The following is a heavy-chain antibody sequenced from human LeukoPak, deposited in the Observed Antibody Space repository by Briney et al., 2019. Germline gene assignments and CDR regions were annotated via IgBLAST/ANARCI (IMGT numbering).Heavy chain of an antibody. D-gene: IGHD2-15*01. V-gene: IGHV3-74*01. CDR1: GFTLSSYW. Sequence: GESLRLSCAASGFTLSSYWMYWVRQAPGKGLMWVSRTNSDGSRTNYADSVKGRFTISRDNAKNTLYLQMNSLRAEDTAVYYCATSRYCSGASCSYHWGQGTLVTVSS. CDR2: TNSDGSRT. CDR3: ATSRYCSGASCSYH. J-gene: IGHJ5*02.